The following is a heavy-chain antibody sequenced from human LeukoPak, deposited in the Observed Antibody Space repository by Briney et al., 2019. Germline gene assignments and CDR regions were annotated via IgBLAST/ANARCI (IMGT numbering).Heavy chain of an antibody. CDR3: AREAPTHDTSDYDF. D-gene: IGHD3-22*01. CDR2: INQDGRRT. V-gene: IGHV3-7*03. Sequence: GGSLRLACGASGFIFSNHWLSWVRQAPGNGLEWVANINQDGRRTYYVDSVKGRFTISRDNAKNSLYLQMNSLRDEDTAIYYCAREAPTHDTSDYDFWGQGTLVTVSS. J-gene: IGHJ4*02. CDR1: GFIFSNHW.